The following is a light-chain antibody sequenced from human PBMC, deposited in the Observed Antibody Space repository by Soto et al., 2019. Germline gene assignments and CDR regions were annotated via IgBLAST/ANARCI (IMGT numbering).Light chain of an antibody. V-gene: IGKV1-39*01. CDR2: AAS. Sequence: DIQMTQSPSSLSASVGDRVTITCRASQIISSYLNWYQQKPGKAPKLLIYAASSLHSGVPSRFSGSGSGTEFTLTIVNLQPEDFATYFCQQSFSTPFTFGPGTKVDI. CDR1: QIISSY. CDR3: QQSFSTPFT. J-gene: IGKJ3*01.